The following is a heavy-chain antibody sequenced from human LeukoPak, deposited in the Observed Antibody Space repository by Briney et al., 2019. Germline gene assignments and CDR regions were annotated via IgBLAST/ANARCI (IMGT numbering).Heavy chain of an antibody. CDR3: AGRPYDSLHRQNDY. CDR2: IYYSGST. D-gene: IGHD3-22*01. V-gene: IGHV4-39*07. Sequence: SETLSLTCTVSGGSISSSSYYWGWIRQPPGKGLEWIGSIYYSGSTYYNPSLKSRVTISVDTSKNQFSLKLSSVTAADTAVYYCAGRPYDSLHRQNDYWGQGTLVTVSS. CDR1: GGSISSSSYY. J-gene: IGHJ4*02.